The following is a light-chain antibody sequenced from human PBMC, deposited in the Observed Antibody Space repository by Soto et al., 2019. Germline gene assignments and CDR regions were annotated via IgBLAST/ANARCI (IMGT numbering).Light chain of an antibody. V-gene: IGLV2-14*01. J-gene: IGLJ1*01. CDR2: EVT. CDR3: NSYTSSGTYV. Sequence: QSVLTQPASVSGSPGQSITISCSGSSSDVGGYNSVSWYQQHPGKAPKLLIYEVTNRPSGLSNRFSGSKSGSAAYLTISWLQAEDEADYYCNSYTSSGTYVFGTGTKVTVL. CDR1: SSDVGGYNS.